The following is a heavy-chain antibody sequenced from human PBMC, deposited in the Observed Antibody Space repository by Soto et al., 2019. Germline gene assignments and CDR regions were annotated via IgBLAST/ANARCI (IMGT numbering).Heavy chain of an antibody. V-gene: IGHV1-46*01. CDR2: INPSGGST. Sequence: GASVKVSCKVSGYTLTELSMHWVRQAPGQGLEWMGIINPSGGSTSYAQKFQGRVTMTRDTSTSTVYMELSSLRSEDTAVYYCARDPGGVVVPAAMAYYYGMDVWGQRTTVTVSS. D-gene: IGHD2-2*01. CDR3: ARDPGGVVVPAAMAYYYGMDV. CDR1: GYTLTELS. J-gene: IGHJ6*02.